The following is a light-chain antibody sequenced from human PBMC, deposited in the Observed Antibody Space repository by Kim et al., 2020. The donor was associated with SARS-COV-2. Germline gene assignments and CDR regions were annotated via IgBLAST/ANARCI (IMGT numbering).Light chain of an antibody. Sequence: QSALTQPASVSGSPGQSITISCTGTSSDVGRYNYVSWYQQHPGKAPKLMIYDVNNRPSGVSNRFSGSKSGNTASLTISGLQAEDEADYYCSSFASSDTLAFGTGTKVTVL. CDR1: SSDVGRYNY. J-gene: IGLJ1*01. V-gene: IGLV2-14*03. CDR3: SSFASSDTLA. CDR2: DVN.